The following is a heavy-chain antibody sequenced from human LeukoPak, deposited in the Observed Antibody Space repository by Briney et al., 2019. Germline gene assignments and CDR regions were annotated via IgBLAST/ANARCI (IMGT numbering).Heavy chain of an antibody. CDR2: IKQDGSIQ. D-gene: IGHD6-6*01. J-gene: IGHJ4*02. V-gene: IGHV3-7*04. Sequence: PGGSLRLSCAASGFTFSTYWMNWVRQAPGKGLEWVANIKQDGSIQYYVDSVRGRFTISRDNAKNSLYLQMNSLRAEDTAVYYCAGDISPSGGLEYWGQGTLVTVSS. CDR1: GFTFSTYW. CDR3: AGDISPSGGLEY.